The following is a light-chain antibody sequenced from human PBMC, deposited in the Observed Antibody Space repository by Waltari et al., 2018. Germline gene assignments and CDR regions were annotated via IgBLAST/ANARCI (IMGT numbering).Light chain of an antibody. CDR1: QSVSIY. J-gene: IGKJ4*01. V-gene: IGKV3-11*01. Sequence: EIVLTQSPATLSLSPGDRATLSCRASQSVSIYLAWYQQKPGQAPRLLIYEASNRATGIPARFSGSGSGTDFTLTISSLEPEDFATYYCQQRYAWPPLSFGGGTKVEIK. CDR3: QQRYAWPPLS. CDR2: EAS.